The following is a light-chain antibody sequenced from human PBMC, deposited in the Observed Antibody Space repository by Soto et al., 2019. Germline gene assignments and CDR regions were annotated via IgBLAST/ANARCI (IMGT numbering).Light chain of an antibody. CDR3: QQSFTTPS. CDR1: QTVSSY. V-gene: IGKV1-39*01. Sequence: DIQMTQSPSSLSASVGDRVNITCRASQTVSSYLNWYQQKPGAVPKLLIYATSNLQSGVPSRFSGRGFGTDFNLTISSLQPEDFATYYCQQSFTTPSFGQGTRLEIK. CDR2: ATS. J-gene: IGKJ5*01.